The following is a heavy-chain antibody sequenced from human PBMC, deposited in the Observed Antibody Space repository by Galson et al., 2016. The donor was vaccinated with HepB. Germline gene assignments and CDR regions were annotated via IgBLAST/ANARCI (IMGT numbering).Heavy chain of an antibody. CDR3: ARDRAGPGDILEV. J-gene: IGHJ6*02. CDR1: GFTFSSYA. D-gene: IGHD3-9*01. CDR2: ISYDGSRQ. Sequence: SLRLSCAVSGFTFSSYAFNWVRQAPGKGLEWVGIISYDGSRQYHGDSVKGRFTISRGDSKNKLYLQMDCLRADDTAVDYCARDRAGPGDILEVWGQGTTVTVSS. V-gene: IGHV3-30-3*01.